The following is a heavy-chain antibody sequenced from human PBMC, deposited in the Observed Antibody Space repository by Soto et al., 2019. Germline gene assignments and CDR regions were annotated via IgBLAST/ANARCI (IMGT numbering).Heavy chain of an antibody. V-gene: IGHV3-11*01. CDR2: ISSSGSMI. Sequence: QVQLVESGGGLVKPGGSLRLSCTVSGFTFSDYYMSWIRQAPGKGLEWLSYISSSGSMIQYADSVKGRFTISRDNAKNSLYLQMNRLRAEDTAVYYCAREAFDSDALDMWGQWTMVTVSS. D-gene: IGHD3-22*01. CDR3: AREAFDSDALDM. CDR1: GFTFSDYY. J-gene: IGHJ3*02.